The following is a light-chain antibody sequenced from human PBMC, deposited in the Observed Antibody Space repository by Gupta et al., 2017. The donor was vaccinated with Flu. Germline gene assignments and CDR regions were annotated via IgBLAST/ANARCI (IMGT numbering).Light chain of an antibody. CDR3: SSYTSSSTEV. J-gene: IGLJ1*01. V-gene: IGLV2-18*02. CDR1: SSDVGTYNR. CDR2: EVS. Sequence: QSALTQPPSVSGSPGQSVTISCTGTSSDVGTYNRVSWYQQPPGTAPKLMIYEVSNRPSGVPDRFSGSKSGNTASLTISGLQGEDEADYYCSSYTSSSTEVFGTGTKLTVL.